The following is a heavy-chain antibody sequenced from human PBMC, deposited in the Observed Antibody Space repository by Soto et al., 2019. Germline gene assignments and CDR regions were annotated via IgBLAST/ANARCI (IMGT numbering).Heavy chain of an antibody. CDR2: ISYEGSKT. Sequence: QVQLVESGGGVVQPGRSLRLSCAASGFTFSDYGIHWVRQAPGKGLEWVAVISYEGSKTYYADSVKGRFTISRDNSKNTLYLQLARLRPEDTAVYYCAKDHGVAYSGYAIRNDLDVWGQGTTVTVSS. CDR3: AKDHGVAYSGYAIRNDLDV. D-gene: IGHD5-12*01. V-gene: IGHV3-30*18. CDR1: GFTFSDYG. J-gene: IGHJ6*02.